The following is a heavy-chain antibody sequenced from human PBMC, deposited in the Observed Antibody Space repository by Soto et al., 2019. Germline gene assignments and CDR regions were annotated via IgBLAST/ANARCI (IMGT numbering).Heavy chain of an antibody. CDR1: GYTFTGYY. CDR3: ARDAGNNWNYVGYYYYGMDV. V-gene: IGHV1-2*04. Sequence: ASVKVSFKASGYTFTGYYMHWLRQAPGQGLEWMGWINPNSGGTNYAQKFQGWVTMTRDTSISTAYMELSRLRSDDTAVYYCARDAGNNWNYVGYYYYGMDVWGQGTTVTVSS. D-gene: IGHD1-7*01. CDR2: INPNSGGT. J-gene: IGHJ6*02.